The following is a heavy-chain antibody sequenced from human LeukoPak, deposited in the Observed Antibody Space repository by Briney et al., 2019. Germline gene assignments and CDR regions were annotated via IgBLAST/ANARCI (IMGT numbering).Heavy chain of an antibody. CDR1: GFTFSDYY. CDR2: ISSPDASTI. J-gene: IGHJ6*03. D-gene: IGHD5-18*01. Sequence: GGSLRLSCAASGFTFSDYYMSWIRQAPGKGLEGLSDISSPDASTIFYADSVKGRFTISRDNTKKSLYLQMSNLRGEDTAVYYCARRGYNYGMLTFYYWDVWGKGTTVTVSS. V-gene: IGHV3-11*04. CDR3: ARRGYNYGMLTFYYWDV.